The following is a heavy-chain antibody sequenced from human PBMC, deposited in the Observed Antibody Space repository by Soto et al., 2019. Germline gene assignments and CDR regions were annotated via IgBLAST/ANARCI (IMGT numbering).Heavy chain of an antibody. CDR1: GFTFSSYA. CDR3: AKVYSSSWKDYYYYGMDV. V-gene: IGHV3-23*01. J-gene: IGHJ6*02. D-gene: IGHD6-13*01. Sequence: GGSLRLSCAASGFTFSSYAMSWVRQAPGKGLEWVSAISGSGGSTYYADSVKGRFTISRDNSKNTLYLQMNSLRAEDTAVYYCAKVYSSSWKDYYYYGMDVWGQGTTVTVSS. CDR2: ISGSGGST.